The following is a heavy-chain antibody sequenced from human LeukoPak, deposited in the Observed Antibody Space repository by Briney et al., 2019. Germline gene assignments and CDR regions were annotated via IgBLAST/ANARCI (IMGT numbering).Heavy chain of an antibody. D-gene: IGHD5-12*01. J-gene: IGHJ4*02. Sequence: SETLSLTCAVYGGSFSGYYWSWIRQPPGKGLEWIGEINHSGSTNYNPSLKSRVTISVDTSKNQFSLKLSSVTAADTAVYYCASGNIVATMDYWGQGTLVTVSS. V-gene: IGHV4-34*01. CDR2: INHSGST. CDR3: ASGNIVATMDY. CDR1: GGSFSGYY.